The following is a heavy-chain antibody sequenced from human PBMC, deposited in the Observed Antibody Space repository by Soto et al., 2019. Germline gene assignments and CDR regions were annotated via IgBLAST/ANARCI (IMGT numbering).Heavy chain of an antibody. J-gene: IGHJ2*01. CDR3: ARGGAVASTWYFDL. CDR2: ISYNGINI. D-gene: IGHD6-19*01. V-gene: IGHV3-30-3*01. Sequence: QVQVVESGGGVVQPGRSLRLSCAASGFTFSNFAFQRVRQAPVKGLEWVTAISYNGINIYYADSVKGRFTISRDNSKNTLFLQTNSLRAEDTARYYCARGGAVASTWYFDLWGRGTLVTVSS. CDR1: GFTFSNFA.